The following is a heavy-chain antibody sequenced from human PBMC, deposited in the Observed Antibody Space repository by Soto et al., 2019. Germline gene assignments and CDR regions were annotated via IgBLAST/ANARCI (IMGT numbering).Heavy chain of an antibody. CDR3: ARFSGWYSAFDY. CDR1: GGSINIYY. J-gene: IGHJ4*02. D-gene: IGHD6-19*01. CDR2: IYSSGST. Sequence: SETLSLTCTVSGGSINIYYWSWIRQPPGKGLEWIGYIYSSGSTNYNPSLKIRVTISVDTSKSEFSLKLTSVTAADTAVYYCARFSGWYSAFDYWGQGTPVTVSS. V-gene: IGHV4-59*01.